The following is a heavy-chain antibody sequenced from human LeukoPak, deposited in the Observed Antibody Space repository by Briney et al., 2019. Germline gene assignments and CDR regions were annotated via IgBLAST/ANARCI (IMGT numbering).Heavy chain of an antibody. Sequence: SETLSLTCTVSGGSISSSSYYWGWIRQPPGKGLEWIGSIYYSGSTYYNPSLKSRVTISVDRSKNQFSLKLSSVTAADTAVYYCARNTDPEYCSSTSCYTRMDVWGEGTTVTVSS. V-gene: IGHV4-39*07. CDR2: IYYSGST. J-gene: IGHJ6*04. D-gene: IGHD2-2*02. CDR1: GGSISSSSYY. CDR3: ARNTDPEYCSSTSCYTRMDV.